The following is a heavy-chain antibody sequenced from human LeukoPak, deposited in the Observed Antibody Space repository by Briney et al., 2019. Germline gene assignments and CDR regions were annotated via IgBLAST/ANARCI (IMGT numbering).Heavy chain of an antibody. CDR1: GFTVSSYG. V-gene: IGHV3-30*02. Sequence: GGTLRLSCAASGFTVSSYGMHWVRQAPGKGLKWVAFIRYDGSNKYYADSAKGRFTISRDNAKNSLYLQVNSLRAEDTAVYYCARINDIDNSYHLDFWGHGTLVTVSS. J-gene: IGHJ4*01. D-gene: IGHD2-15*01. CDR3: ARINDIDNSYHLDF. CDR2: IRYDGSNK.